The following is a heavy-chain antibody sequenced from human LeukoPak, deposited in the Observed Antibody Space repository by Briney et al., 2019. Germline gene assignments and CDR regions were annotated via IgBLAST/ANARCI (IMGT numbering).Heavy chain of an antibody. CDR3: ARDNYYYDTSGYYLRYFDY. V-gene: IGHV4-31*03. D-gene: IGHD3-22*01. Sequence: SQTLSLTCTVSGGSITSGDSYWSWVRQHPGKGLEWIGYISYSGNKYYNPSLKSRVTVSADTSLSQSSLQLTSVTAADTAVYFCARDNYYYDTSGYYLRYFDYWGQGTLVTVSS. J-gene: IGHJ4*02. CDR2: ISYSGNK. CDR1: GGSITSGDSY.